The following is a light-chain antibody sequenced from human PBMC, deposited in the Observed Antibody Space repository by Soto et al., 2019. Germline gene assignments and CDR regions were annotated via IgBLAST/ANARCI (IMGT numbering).Light chain of an antibody. CDR2: KAS. Sequence: DIQMTQSPSTLSASVGDRVTITCRASQTISTWLAWYQQKPGRAPKLLIYKASSLESGVPSRFNGSGSGTDFTLTISRLQPEDFATYYCQHLNNYPPFTFGPGTKVDLE. V-gene: IGKV1-5*03. J-gene: IGKJ3*01. CDR1: QTISTW. CDR3: QHLNNYPPFT.